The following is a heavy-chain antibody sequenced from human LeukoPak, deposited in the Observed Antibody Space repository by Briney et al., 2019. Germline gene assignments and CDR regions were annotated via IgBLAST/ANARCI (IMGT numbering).Heavy chain of an antibody. CDR1: GYTFTSYD. CDR3: ARGSGYYDILTGNYYYYMDV. J-gene: IGHJ6*03. Sequence: ASVKVSCKASGYTFTSYDINWVRLATGQGLEWIGWMNPNSGNTGYAQKLQGRVTITRNTSISTDYMELSSLRSEDTAVYYCARGSGYYDILTGNYYYYMDVWGKGTTVTVSS. D-gene: IGHD3-9*01. V-gene: IGHV1-8*03. CDR2: MNPNSGNT.